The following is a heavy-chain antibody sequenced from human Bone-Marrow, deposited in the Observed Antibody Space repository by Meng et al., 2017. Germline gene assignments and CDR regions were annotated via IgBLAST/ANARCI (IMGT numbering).Heavy chain of an antibody. D-gene: IGHD6-19*01. CDR2: IYYSGST. CDR1: GCPISSYY. V-gene: IGHV4-59*01. CDR3: ARSGYSSGKLYDY. Sequence: SETLSFTCTVPGCPISSYYWSWIRQLPGKGLEWIGYIYYSGSTNYNPSLKSRVTISVDTTKNQFSLKLSYVTAADTAVYYCARSGYSSGKLYDYWGQGTLVTVSS. J-gene: IGHJ4*02.